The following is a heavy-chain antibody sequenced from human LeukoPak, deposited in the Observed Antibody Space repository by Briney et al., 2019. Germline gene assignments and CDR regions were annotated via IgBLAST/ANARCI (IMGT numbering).Heavy chain of an antibody. CDR2: IYYSGST. V-gene: IGHV4-59*01. CDR3: ARVVGDYVSRFVDY. CDR1: GGSISGYY. J-gene: IGHJ4*02. D-gene: IGHD4-17*01. Sequence: PSETLSLTCTVSGGSISGYYWSWIRQPPGKGLEWIGYIYYSGSTNYNPSLKSRVTISVDTSKNQFSLKLSSVTAADTAVYYCARVVGDYVSRFVDYWGQGTLVTVSS.